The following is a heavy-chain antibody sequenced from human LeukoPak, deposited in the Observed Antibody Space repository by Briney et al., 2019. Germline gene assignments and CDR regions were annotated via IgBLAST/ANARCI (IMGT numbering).Heavy chain of an antibody. V-gene: IGHV4-59*01. Sequence: PSETPSLTCTVSGGSISSYYWSWIRQPPGKGLEWIGYIYYSGSTNYNPSLKSRVTISVDTSKNQFSLKLSSVTAADTAVYYCARADRGYDILTGYDTFDPWGQGTLVTVSS. CDR3: ARADRGYDILTGYDTFDP. D-gene: IGHD3-9*01. J-gene: IGHJ5*02. CDR1: GGSISSYY. CDR2: IYYSGST.